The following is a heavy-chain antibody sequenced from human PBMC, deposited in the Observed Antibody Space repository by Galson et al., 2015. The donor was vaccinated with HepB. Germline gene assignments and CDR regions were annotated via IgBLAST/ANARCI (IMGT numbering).Heavy chain of an antibody. CDR2: MNPNSGNT. CDR3: ATTPYYDILTGYYTERHFDY. D-gene: IGHD3-9*01. J-gene: IGHJ4*02. V-gene: IGHV1-8*01. CDR1: GYTFTSYD. Sequence: SVKVSCKASGYTFTSYDINWVRQATEQGLEWMGWMNPNSGNTGYAQKFQGRVTMTRNTSISTAYMELSSLRSEDTAVYYCATTPYYDILTGYYTERHFDYWGQGTLVTVSS.